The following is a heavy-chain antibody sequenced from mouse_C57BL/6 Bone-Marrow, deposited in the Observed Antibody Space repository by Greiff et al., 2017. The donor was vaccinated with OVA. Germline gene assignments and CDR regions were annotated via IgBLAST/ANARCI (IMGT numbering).Heavy chain of an antibody. D-gene: IGHD1-1*01. V-gene: IGHV1-20*01. CDR3: ARVDYGSSYYFDY. J-gene: IGHJ2*01. Sequence: EVQRVESGPELVKPGDSVKISCKASGYSFTGYFMNWVMQSHGKSLEWIGRINPYNGDTFYNQKFKGKATLTVDKSSSTAHMELRSLTSEDSAVYYCARVDYGSSYYFDYWGQGTTLTVSS. CDR2: INPYNGDT. CDR1: GYSFTGYF.